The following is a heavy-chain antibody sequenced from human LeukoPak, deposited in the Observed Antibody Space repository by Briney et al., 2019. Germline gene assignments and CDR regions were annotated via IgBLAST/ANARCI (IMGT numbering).Heavy chain of an antibody. J-gene: IGHJ5*02. D-gene: IGHD6-13*01. Sequence: PSETLSLTCTVSGGSISSYYWSWIRQPPGKGLEWIGYNYYSGSTNYNPSLKSRVTISVDTSKNQFSLKLGSVTAADTAVYYCARAAFRHSSSWYSNWFDPWGQGTLVTVSS. CDR1: GGSISSYY. CDR2: NYYSGST. V-gene: IGHV4-59*01. CDR3: ARAAFRHSSSWYSNWFDP.